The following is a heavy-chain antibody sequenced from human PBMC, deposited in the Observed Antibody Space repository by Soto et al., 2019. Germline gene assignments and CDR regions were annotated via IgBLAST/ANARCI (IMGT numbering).Heavy chain of an antibody. D-gene: IGHD2-2*03. CDR2: INPNSGGT. Sequence: GASVKVSCKASGYTFTSYAMHWVRQAPGQGLEWMGWINPNSGGTNYAQKFQGWVTMTRDTSISTAYMELSRLRSDDTAVYYCARGRVYGYCISTSCYVANWFDPWGQGTLVTVSS. V-gene: IGHV1-2*04. CDR1: GYTFTSYA. CDR3: ARGRVYGYCISTSCYVANWFDP. J-gene: IGHJ5*02.